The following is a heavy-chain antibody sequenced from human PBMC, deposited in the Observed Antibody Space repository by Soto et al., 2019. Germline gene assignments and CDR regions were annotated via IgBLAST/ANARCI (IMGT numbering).Heavy chain of an antibody. V-gene: IGHV4-4*02. CDR2: VYHSGST. J-gene: IGHJ4*02. D-gene: IGHD6-13*01. Sequence: NPSETLSLTCAVSGASISTNNWWSWVRQPPGKGLEWIGEVYHSGSTNCNPSLKSRVTISIDKSKNQFSLRLTSMTAADTAVYYCAVPGAGDFDYWSQGNLVTVSS. CDR1: GASISTNNW. CDR3: AVPGAGDFDY.